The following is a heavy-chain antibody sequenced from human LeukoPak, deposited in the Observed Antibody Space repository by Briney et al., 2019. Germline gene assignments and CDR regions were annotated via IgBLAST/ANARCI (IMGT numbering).Heavy chain of an antibody. CDR2: ISSSSTYI. D-gene: IGHD1-14*01. V-gene: IGHV3-21*01. J-gene: IGHJ4*02. CDR1: GFAFNTYA. Sequence: GRSLRLSCAASGFAFNTYAMHWVRQAPGQGLEWVSSISSSSTYIYYADSVKGRFTISRDNSKNSLYLQMNNLRAEDTAVYYCARWDRFHGVWGQGTLVTVSS. CDR3: ARWDRFHGV.